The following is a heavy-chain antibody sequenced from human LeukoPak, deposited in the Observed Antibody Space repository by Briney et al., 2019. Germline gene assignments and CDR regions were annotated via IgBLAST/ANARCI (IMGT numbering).Heavy chain of an antibody. CDR1: GGSVSNGSYY. J-gene: IGHJ4*02. CDR3: ARDLGYCSGGSCSYFDY. CDR2: IYYSGST. V-gene: IGHV4-61*01. Sequence: SETLSLTCTVPGGSVSNGSYYWSWIRRPPGKGLEWIGYIYYSGSTNYNPSLKSRVTISVDTSKNQFSLKLSSVTAADTAVYYCARDLGYCSGGSCSYFDYWGQGTLVTVSS. D-gene: IGHD2-15*01.